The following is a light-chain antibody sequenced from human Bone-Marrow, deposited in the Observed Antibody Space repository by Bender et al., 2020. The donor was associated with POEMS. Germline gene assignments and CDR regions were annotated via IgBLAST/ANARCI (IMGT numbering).Light chain of an antibody. Sequence: QSALTQPASVSGSPGQSITISCTGISSDVGVSSFVSWYQHHPGKAPKLMIYDVSNRPSGISNRFSGSKSGKTASLIISGLQAEDEADYYCCSYAGSYTLIFGGGTKLTVL. V-gene: IGLV2-14*03. J-gene: IGLJ2*01. CDR3: CSYAGSYTLI. CDR2: DVS. CDR1: SSDVGVSSF.